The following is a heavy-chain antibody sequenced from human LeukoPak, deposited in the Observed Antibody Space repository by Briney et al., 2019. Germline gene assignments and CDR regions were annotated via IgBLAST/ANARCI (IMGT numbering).Heavy chain of an antibody. CDR2: ITSPVDHI. D-gene: IGHD6-19*01. V-gene: IGHV3-21*01. J-gene: IGHJ4*02. CDR1: GFTFSTYS. CDR3: ATDGQSSGWYGFDY. Sequence: GGSLRLSCAASGFTFSTYSMNWVRQAPGKGLEWVASITSPVDHIYYADSLKGRITISRDNAKSSLYLQMNRLRAEDTAVYYCATDGQSSGWYGFDYWGQGTLVTVSS.